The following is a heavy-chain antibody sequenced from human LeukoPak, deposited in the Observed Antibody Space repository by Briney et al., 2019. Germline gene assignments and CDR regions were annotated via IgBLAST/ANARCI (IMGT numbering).Heavy chain of an antibody. V-gene: IGHV3-23*01. Sequence: PGGSLRLSCDASGFTFSNYAMSWVRQAPGKGLEWVSSISGSGDTTYHANSVKGRFTISRDNSKNTLYLQMNSLRAEDTAVYYCAKPEIAVFAINYFFDYWGQGTLVTVSS. CDR2: ISGSGDTT. CDR1: GFTFSNYA. CDR3: AKPEIAVFAINYFFDY. D-gene: IGHD6-19*01. J-gene: IGHJ4*02.